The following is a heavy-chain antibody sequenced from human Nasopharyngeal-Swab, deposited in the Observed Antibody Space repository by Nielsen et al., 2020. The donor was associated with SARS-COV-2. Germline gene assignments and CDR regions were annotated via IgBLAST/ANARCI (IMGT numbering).Heavy chain of an antibody. CDR3: AKNSDNYYFDF. CDR1: GYTFTGYY. CDR2: INPNSGDP. J-gene: IGHJ4*02. Sequence: ASVKVSCKASGYTFTGYYMHWARQAPGQALEWMGWINPNSGDPTYARKFKGRVTLTRDTSTSTAFMELSSLAADDTAVYYCAKNSDNYYFDFWGQGTLVTVSS. V-gene: IGHV1-2*02. D-gene: IGHD1-1*01.